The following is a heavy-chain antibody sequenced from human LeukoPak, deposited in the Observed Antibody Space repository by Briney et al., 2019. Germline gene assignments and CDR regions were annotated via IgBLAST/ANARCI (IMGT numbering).Heavy chain of an antibody. CDR1: GFTFSSYW. CDR3: ARSMVTIPIPGGY. J-gene: IGHJ4*02. D-gene: IGHD2-2*02. CDR2: INSDGSST. Sequence: GGSLRLSCAASGFTFSSYWMHWVRQAPGKGLVWVSRINSDGSSTSYGDSVKGRFTISRDNAKNTLYLQMNSLRAEDTPVYYCARSMVTIPIPGGYWGQGTLVTVSS. V-gene: IGHV3-74*01.